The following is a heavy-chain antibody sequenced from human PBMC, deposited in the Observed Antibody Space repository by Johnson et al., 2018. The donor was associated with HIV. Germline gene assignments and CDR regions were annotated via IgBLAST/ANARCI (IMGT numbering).Heavy chain of an antibody. J-gene: IGHJ3*02. CDR1: GFTFNNAW. CDR2: INWNGGST. CDR3: ARGITMIAVVKGDAFDI. Sequence: VQLVESGGGVVQPGGSLRLSCAASGFTFNNAWMSWVRQAPGKGLEWVSGINWNGGSTGYAYSVKGRFTISRDNSKNTVYLQMNSLRTEDTAVYYCARGITMIAVVKGDAFDIWGQGTMVTVSS. V-gene: IGHV3-20*04. D-gene: IGHD3-22*01.